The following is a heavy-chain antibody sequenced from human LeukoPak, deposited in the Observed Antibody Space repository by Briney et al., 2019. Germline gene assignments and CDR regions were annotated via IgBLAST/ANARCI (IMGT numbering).Heavy chain of an antibody. J-gene: IGHJ4*02. CDR1: GGSISSGGYS. CDR2: IYHSGST. V-gene: IGHV4-30-2*01. D-gene: IGHD2-2*02. Sequence: SETLSLTCAVSGGSISSGGYSWSWIRQPPGKGLEWIGYIYHSGSTYYNPSLKSRVTISVDRSKNQFSLKLSSVTAADTAVYYCARVGGYCSSTSCYNTDDYWGQGTLVTVSS. CDR3: ARVGGYCSSTSCYNTDDY.